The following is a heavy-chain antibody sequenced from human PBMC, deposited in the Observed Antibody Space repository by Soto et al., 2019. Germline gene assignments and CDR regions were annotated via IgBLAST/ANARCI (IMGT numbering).Heavy chain of an antibody. CDR2: ISYDGSNK. J-gene: IGHJ6*02. V-gene: IGHV3-30-3*01. Sequence: QVQLVESGGGVVQPGRSLRLSCAASGFPFSSYAMHWFRQAPGKGLEWVAVISYDGSNKYYADSVKGRFTISRDNSKNTLYLQMNSLRDEDTAVYYCASTMDVWGQGTTVTVSS. CDR1: GFPFSSYA. CDR3: ASTMDV.